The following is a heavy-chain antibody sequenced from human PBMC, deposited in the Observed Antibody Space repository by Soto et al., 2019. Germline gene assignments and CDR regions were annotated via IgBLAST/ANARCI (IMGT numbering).Heavy chain of an antibody. CDR2: INTGNGNT. Sequence: QVQLVQSGAEVMKPGASVRVSCKPSGYTFTTYAMHWVRQAPGQRLEWMGWINTGNGNTKYSQKFQGRVTITRDTSESTAYMEVSSRRSEDTAMYYCARGEVNYYDSIMGYWGQGTLVTVSS. J-gene: IGHJ4*02. D-gene: IGHD3-22*01. V-gene: IGHV1-3*04. CDR3: ARGEVNYYDSIMGY. CDR1: GYTFTTYA.